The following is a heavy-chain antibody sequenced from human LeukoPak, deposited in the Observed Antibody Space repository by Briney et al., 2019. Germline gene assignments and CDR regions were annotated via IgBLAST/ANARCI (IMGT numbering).Heavy chain of an antibody. Sequence: PGGSLRLSCAASGFTFDDYAMHWVRQAPGKGLEWVSGISGGDGSTNYADSVKGRFTISRENSKNTLYLQMNSLRAEDTAVYYCAKDSAKKYDDYWGQGTLVTVSS. V-gene: IGHV3-23*01. D-gene: IGHD2/OR15-2a*01. CDR2: ISGGDGST. J-gene: IGHJ4*02. CDR3: AKDSAKKYDDY. CDR1: GFTFDDYA.